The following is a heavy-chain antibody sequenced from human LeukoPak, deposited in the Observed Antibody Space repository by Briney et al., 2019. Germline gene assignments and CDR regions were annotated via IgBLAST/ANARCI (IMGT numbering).Heavy chain of an antibody. J-gene: IGHJ3*02. V-gene: IGHV3-23*01. CDR3: AKEGWEGYSSGWYRPDAFDI. CDR1: GFTFSSYA. D-gene: IGHD6-19*01. CDR2: ISGSGGST. Sequence: GGSLRLSCAASGFTFSSYAMSWVRQAPGKGLEWVSAISGSGGSTYYADSVKGRFTISRDNSKNTLYLQMDSLRAEDTAVYYCAKEGWEGYSSGWYRPDAFDIWGQGTMVTVSS.